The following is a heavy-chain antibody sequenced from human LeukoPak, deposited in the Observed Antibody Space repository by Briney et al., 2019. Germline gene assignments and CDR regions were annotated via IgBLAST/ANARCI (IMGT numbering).Heavy chain of an antibody. V-gene: IGHV3-21*01. CDR3: ARDLASWVVPL. CDR1: GFTFSSYS. CDR2: ISSSSYI. Sequence: GGSLRLSCAASGFTFSSYSMNWVRQAPGRGLEWVSSISSSSYIYYADSVKGRFTISRDNAKNSLYLQMNSLRAEDTAVYYCARDLASWVVPLWGQGTLVTVSS. D-gene: IGHD2-21*01. J-gene: IGHJ4*02.